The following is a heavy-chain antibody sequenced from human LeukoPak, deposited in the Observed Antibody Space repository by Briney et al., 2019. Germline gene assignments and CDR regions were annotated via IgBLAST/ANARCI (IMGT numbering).Heavy chain of an antibody. Sequence: GGSLRLSCAASGFTFNTSPMRWVRQAPGKGLEWVSAISASGGTTYYADSVQGRFTISRDNSKNMLYLQMSSLRAEDTAIYYCAKVQLPRYFDYWGQGTLVTVSS. V-gene: IGHV3-23*01. D-gene: IGHD2-2*01. CDR3: AKVQLPRYFDY. CDR2: ISASGGTT. J-gene: IGHJ4*02. CDR1: GFTFNTSP.